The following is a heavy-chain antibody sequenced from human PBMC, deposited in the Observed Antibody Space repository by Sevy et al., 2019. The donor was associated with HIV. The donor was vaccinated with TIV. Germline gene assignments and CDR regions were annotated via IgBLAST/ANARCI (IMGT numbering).Heavy chain of an antibody. V-gene: IGHV1-18*01. J-gene: IGHJ4*02. CDR3: ARDWAPGYYYDAIGVKRDYYFDY. CDR2: ISAYNGNT. CDR1: DYTFSTQG. D-gene: IGHD3-22*01. Sequence: ASVKVSCKASDYTFSTQGFNWVRQAPGQGLEWMGWISAYNGNTKYAQKFQGRVTMTTETSTSTAYMELGSLTSDDTAVYYCARDWAPGYYYDAIGVKRDYYFDYWGQGTLVTVSS.